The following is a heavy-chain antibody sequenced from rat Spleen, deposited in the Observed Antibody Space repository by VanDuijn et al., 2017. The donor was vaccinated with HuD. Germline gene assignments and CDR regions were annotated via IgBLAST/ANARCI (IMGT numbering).Heavy chain of an antibody. J-gene: IGHJ4*01. CDR2: INSAGST. CDR1: VYSITSSYR. CDR3: ARLGYYSSYVMDA. V-gene: IGHV3-3*01. Sequence: EVQLQESGPGLVKPSQSLSLTCSVTVYSITSSYRWSWIRKFPGNKLEWMGYINSAGSTNYNPSLKSRISITRDTSKNQFFLQVNSVTTEGTATYCCARLGYYSSYVMDAWGQGASVTVSS. D-gene: IGHD1-2*01.